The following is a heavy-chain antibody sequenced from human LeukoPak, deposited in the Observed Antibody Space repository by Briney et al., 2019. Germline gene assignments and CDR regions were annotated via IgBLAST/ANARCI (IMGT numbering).Heavy chain of an antibody. J-gene: IGHJ4*02. D-gene: IGHD3-3*01. CDR1: GFTFSSYW. CDR3: ARLYDFWRGYYRDY. Sequence: GGSLRLSCAASGFTFSSYWMSWVRQAPGKGLEWVANIKQDGSEEYYVDSVKGRFTISRDNAKSSLYLQMNSLRAEDTAVYYCARLYDFWRGYYRDYWGQGTLVTVSS. V-gene: IGHV3-7*01. CDR2: IKQDGSEE.